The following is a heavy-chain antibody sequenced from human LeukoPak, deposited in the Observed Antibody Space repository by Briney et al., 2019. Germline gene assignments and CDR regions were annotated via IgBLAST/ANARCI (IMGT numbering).Heavy chain of an antibody. D-gene: IGHD3-16*02. Sequence: GGSLRLSCAASGFTFSSYAMSWVRQAPGKGLEWVSAISGSGGSTYYADSVKGRFTISRDNSKNTLYLQMNSLRAEDTAVYYCAKDHYDYVWGRYRSGVDYWGQGTLVTVSS. J-gene: IGHJ4*02. CDR2: ISGSGGST. CDR1: GFTFSSYA. CDR3: AKDHYDYVWGRYRSGVDY. V-gene: IGHV3-23*01.